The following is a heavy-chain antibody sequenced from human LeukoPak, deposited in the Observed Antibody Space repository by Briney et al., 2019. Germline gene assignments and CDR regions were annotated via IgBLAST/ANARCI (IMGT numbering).Heavy chain of an antibody. V-gene: IGHV3-23*01. CDR2: ISERGGST. Sequence: GGSPRLSCAVSGITLSNYGMSWVRQAPGKGLEWVSGISERGGSTNYADSVKGRFIISRDTSKNTVYLQMNSLGVEDTAVYFCAKRGIVIRAVIIIGFHKEAYYFDYWGQGILVTVSS. J-gene: IGHJ4*02. D-gene: IGHD3-10*01. CDR3: AKRGIVIRAVIIIGFHKEAYYFDY. CDR1: GITLSNYG.